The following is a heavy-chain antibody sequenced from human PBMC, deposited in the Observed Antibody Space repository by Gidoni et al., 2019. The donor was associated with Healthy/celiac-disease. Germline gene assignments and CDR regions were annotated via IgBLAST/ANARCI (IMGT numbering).Heavy chain of an antibody. V-gene: IGHV3-43D*03. Sequence: EVQLVESGGVVVQPGGSLRLSCAASGFTFDDYAMHWVRQAPGKGLEWVSLISWDGGSTYYADSVKGRFTISRDNSKNSLYLQMNSLRAEDTALYYCAKTRALTGSLDYWGQGTLVTVSS. CDR1: GFTFDDYA. J-gene: IGHJ4*02. D-gene: IGHD3-10*01. CDR3: AKTRALTGSLDY. CDR2: ISWDGGST.